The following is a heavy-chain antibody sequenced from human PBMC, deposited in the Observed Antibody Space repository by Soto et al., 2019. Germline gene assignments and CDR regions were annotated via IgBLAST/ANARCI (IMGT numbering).Heavy chain of an antibody. V-gene: IGHV3-30-3*01. J-gene: IGHJ6*02. Sequence: PGGSLRLSCAASGFTFSSYAMHWVRQAPGKGLEWVAVISYDGSNKYYADSVKGRFTISRDNSKNTLYLQMNSLRAEDTAVYCCAREPQSTAMVTFGYYYYYGMDVWGQGTTVTVSS. CDR1: GFTFSSYA. CDR3: AREPQSTAMVTFGYYYYYGMDV. D-gene: IGHD5-18*01. CDR2: ISYDGSNK.